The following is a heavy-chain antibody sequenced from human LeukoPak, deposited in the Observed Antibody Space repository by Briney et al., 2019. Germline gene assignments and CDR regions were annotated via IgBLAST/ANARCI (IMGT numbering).Heavy chain of an antibody. Sequence: PSETLSLTCTVSGGSISSYYWGWIRQPPGKGLEWIGSGYYSGSTYYNPSLKSRFTISVDTSKNQFSLKVSSVTAADTAVYYCSRDIGNGANDYWGQGTLVTVSS. V-gene: IGHV4-39*07. J-gene: IGHJ4*02. CDR2: GYYSGST. D-gene: IGHD2-15*01. CDR1: GGSISSYY. CDR3: SRDIGNGANDY.